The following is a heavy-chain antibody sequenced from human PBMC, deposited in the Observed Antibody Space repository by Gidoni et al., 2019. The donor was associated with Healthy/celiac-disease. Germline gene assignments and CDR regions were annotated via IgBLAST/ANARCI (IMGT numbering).Heavy chain of an antibody. J-gene: IGHJ4*02. CDR2: ISSSSSYI. Sequence: EVQLVESGGGLVKLGGSLRLSCAASGFTFSSYSMNWVRQAPGKGLEWVSSISSSSSYIYYADSVKGRFTISRDNAKNSLYLQMNSLRAEDTAVYYCARAGGVATYYFDYWGQGTLVTVSS. V-gene: IGHV3-21*01. D-gene: IGHD5-12*01. CDR1: GFTFSSYS. CDR3: ARAGGVATYYFDY.